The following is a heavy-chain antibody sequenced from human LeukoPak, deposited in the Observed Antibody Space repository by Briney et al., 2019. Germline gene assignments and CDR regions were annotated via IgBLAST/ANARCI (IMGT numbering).Heavy chain of an antibody. CDR3: ARDTCSSTSCYPTFDY. V-gene: IGHV3-30-3*01. J-gene: IGHJ4*02. D-gene: IGHD2-2*01. CDR2: ISYDGSNK. CDR1: GFTFSGYA. Sequence: GGSLRLSCAASGFTFSGYAMHWVRQAPGKGLEWVAVISYDGSNKYYADSVKGRFTISRDNSKNTLYLQMNSLRAEDTAVYYCARDTCSSTSCYPTFDYWGQGTLVTVSS.